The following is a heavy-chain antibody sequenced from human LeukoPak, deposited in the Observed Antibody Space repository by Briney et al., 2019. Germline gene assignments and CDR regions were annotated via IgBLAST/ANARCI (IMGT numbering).Heavy chain of an antibody. Sequence: PSETLSLTCTVSGGSISSGSYYWSWIRQPAGKGLEWIGRIYTSGSTNYNPSLKSRVTISVDTSKNQFSLKLSSVTAADTAVYYCARARGYGGTPRTGCFDYWGQGTLVTVSS. CDR3: ARARGYGGTPRTGCFDY. CDR2: IYTSGST. D-gene: IGHD4-23*01. CDR1: GGSISSGSYY. V-gene: IGHV4-61*02. J-gene: IGHJ4*02.